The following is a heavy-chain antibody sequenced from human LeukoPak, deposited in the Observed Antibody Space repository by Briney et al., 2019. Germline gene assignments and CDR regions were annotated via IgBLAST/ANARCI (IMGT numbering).Heavy chain of an antibody. D-gene: IGHD3-16*01. CDR2: ISGSGGST. CDR1: GFTFSSYA. CDR3: ARGLAVMKDV. V-gene: IGHV3-23*01. Sequence: PGGSLRLSCAASGFTFSSYAMSWARQAPGKGLEWVSAISGSGGSTYYADSVKGRFTISRDNAKNSLYLQMNSLRAEDTAVYYCARGLAVMKDVWGQGTTVTVSS. J-gene: IGHJ6*02.